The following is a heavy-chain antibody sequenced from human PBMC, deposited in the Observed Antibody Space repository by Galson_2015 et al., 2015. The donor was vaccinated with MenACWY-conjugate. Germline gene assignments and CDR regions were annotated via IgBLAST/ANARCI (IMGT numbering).Heavy chain of an antibody. J-gene: IGHJ4*02. D-gene: IGHD6-19*01. CDR1: GFTFNNYW. CDR3: ARGTLAVAGTDY. CDR2: INVDGSEE. Sequence: SLRLSCAASGFTFNNYWMTWVRQAPGKGLEWVANINVDGSEENCMDSVRGRFTISRDNAKNSLFLQVNTLRAEDTAVYYCARGTLAVAGTDYWGQGTLVTVSS. V-gene: IGHV3-7*01.